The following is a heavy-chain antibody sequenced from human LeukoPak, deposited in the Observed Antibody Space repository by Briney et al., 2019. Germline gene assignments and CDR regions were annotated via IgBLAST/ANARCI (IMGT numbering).Heavy chain of an antibody. J-gene: IGHJ4*02. Sequence: GGSLRLSCAASGFTFSSYGMHWVRQAPGKGLEWVAFIRYDGSNKYYADSVKGRFTISRDNSRNTLYLQMNSLRAEDTAVYYCARSGLSRFGFWGQGTLVTVSS. V-gene: IGHV3-30*02. CDR2: IRYDGSNK. CDR1: GFTFSSYG. D-gene: IGHD2/OR15-2a*01. CDR3: ARSGLSRFGF.